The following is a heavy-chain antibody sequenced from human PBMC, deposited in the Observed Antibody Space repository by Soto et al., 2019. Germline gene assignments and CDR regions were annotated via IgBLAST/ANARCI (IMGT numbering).Heavy chain of an antibody. Sequence: QVQLQESGPGLVKPSEPLSLTCTVPGGSLSSYYWSWLRQPPGKGLEWLGYIYDSGRTNYNPALKRQVTISVNTAKNPCSLKLSPVTAADTAVYYFARVMGDYGDYTDAFDIWGQGTMVTVSS. V-gene: IGHV4-59*01. CDR3: ARVMGDYGDYTDAFDI. J-gene: IGHJ3*02. D-gene: IGHD4-17*01. CDR2: IYDSGRT. CDR1: GGSLSSYY.